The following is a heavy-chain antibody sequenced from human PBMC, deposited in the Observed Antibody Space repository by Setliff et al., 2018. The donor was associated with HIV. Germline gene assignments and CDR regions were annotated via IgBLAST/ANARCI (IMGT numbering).Heavy chain of an antibody. Sequence: SVKVSCKTSGGTFSIFSITWVRQAPGQGLEWMGGIIPVFGPPNYAKKFQFRLTITADESTNTAYMELSSLKSEDSALYYCAREGYASGSLGDLDYWGQGTLVTVSS. J-gene: IGHJ4*02. V-gene: IGHV1-69*13. D-gene: IGHD3-10*01. CDR2: IIPVFGPP. CDR3: AREGYASGSLGDLDY. CDR1: GGTFSIFS.